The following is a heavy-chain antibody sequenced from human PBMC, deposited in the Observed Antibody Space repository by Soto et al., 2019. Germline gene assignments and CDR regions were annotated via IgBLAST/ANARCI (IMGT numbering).Heavy chain of an antibody. D-gene: IGHD3-22*01. CDR1: GFTVSSNY. V-gene: IGHV3-53*01. CDR3: ARVVVITSRWFDP. Sequence: EVQLVESGGGLIQPGGSLRLSCAASGFTVSSNYMSWVRQAPGKGLEWVSVIYSGGSTYYADSVKGRFTISRDNSKNTLYLQMNSLRAEDTAVYYCARVVVITSRWFDPWGQGTLVTVSS. CDR2: IYSGGST. J-gene: IGHJ5*02.